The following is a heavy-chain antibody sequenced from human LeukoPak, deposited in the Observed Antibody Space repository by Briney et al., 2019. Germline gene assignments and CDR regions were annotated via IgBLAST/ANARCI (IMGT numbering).Heavy chain of an antibody. CDR2: ISSRGDST. D-gene: IGHD6-19*01. Sequence: GGSLILSCAASGFTFSNYAMSWVRQVPGRGLEWVSTISSRGDSTYDADSVKGRFTISRGNSKNSLYLQTNSVRAEDTAVYYCAREVAGFDYWGQGTLVTVSS. J-gene: IGHJ4*02. CDR3: AREVAGFDY. CDR1: GFTFSNYA. V-gene: IGHV3-23*01.